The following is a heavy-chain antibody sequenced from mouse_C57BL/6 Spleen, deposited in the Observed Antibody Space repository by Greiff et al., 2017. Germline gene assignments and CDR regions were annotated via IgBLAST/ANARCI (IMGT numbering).Heavy chain of an antibody. CDR1: GYTFTSYW. CDR2: IHPNSGST. Sequence: QVQLKESGAELVKPGASVKLSCKASGYTFTSYWMHWVKQRPGQGLEWIGMIHPNSGSTNYNEKFKSKATLTVDKSSSTAYMQLSSLTSEDSAVYYCAREAYYFDYWGQGTTLTVSS. V-gene: IGHV1-64*01. CDR3: AREAYYFDY. J-gene: IGHJ2*01.